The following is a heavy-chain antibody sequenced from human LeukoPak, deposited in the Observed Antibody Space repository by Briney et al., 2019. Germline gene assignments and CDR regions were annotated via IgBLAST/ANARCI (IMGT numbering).Heavy chain of an antibody. CDR2: ISSGSSYI. J-gene: IGHJ3*02. V-gene: IGHV3-21*01. CDR3: AWGLNSGSYRPDAFDI. Sequence: SGGSLRLSCAASGFTFSSYTMNWVRQAPGKGLEWVSSISSGSSYIYYADSVKGRFTISRDNAKNTLYLQMDSLRAEDTAVYYCAWGLNSGSYRPDAFDIWGQGTMVTVSS. CDR1: GFTFSSYT. D-gene: IGHD1-26*01.